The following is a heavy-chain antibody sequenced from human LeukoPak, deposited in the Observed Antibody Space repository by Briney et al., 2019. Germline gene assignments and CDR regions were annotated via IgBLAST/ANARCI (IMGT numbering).Heavy chain of an antibody. V-gene: IGHV3-48*01. CDR1: GFTFSSYS. Sequence: PGGSLRLSCAASGFTFSSYSMNWVRQAPGKGLEWVSYISSSSSTIYYADSVKGRFTISRDNAKNSLYLQMNSLRAEDTAVYYCARGALSGYNYFDYWGQGTLVTVSS. J-gene: IGHJ4*02. CDR2: ISSSSSTI. CDR3: ARGALSGYNYFDY. D-gene: IGHD2-2*02.